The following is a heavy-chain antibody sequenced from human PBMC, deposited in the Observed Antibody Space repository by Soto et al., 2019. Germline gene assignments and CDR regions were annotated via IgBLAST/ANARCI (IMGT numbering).Heavy chain of an antibody. J-gene: IGHJ6*02. CDR3: ARDTSSTSYYYYGMDV. D-gene: IGHD2-2*01. Sequence: GGSLRLSCAASGFTFSSYAMHWVRQAPGKGLECVAVISYDGSNKYYADSVKGRFTISRDNSNNTLYLQMNSLRAEDTAVYYCARDTSSTSYYYYGMDVWGQGTTVTVSS. V-gene: IGHV3-30-3*01. CDR2: ISYDGSNK. CDR1: GFTFSSYA.